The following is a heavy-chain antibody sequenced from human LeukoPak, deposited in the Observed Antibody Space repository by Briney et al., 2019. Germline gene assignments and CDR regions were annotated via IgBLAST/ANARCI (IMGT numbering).Heavy chain of an antibody. CDR1: GGTFSSYA. Sequence: SVKVSCKASGGTFSSYAISWVRQAPGQGLEWMGRIIPILGIANYAQKFQGRVTITADKSTSTAYMELSSLRSEDTAVYYCARVESSGYTDYWGQGTLVTVSS. CDR2: IIPILGIA. J-gene: IGHJ4*02. CDR3: ARVESSGYTDY. V-gene: IGHV1-69*04. D-gene: IGHD3-22*01.